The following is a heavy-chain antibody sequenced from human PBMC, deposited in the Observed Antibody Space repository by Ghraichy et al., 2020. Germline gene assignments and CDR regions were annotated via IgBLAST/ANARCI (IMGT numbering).Heavy chain of an antibody. J-gene: IGHJ6*02. CDR3: AKGIGVLYYDGMDV. CDR2: VSWDGGST. V-gene: IGHV3-43*01. CDR1: GFTFDDCT. Sequence: GGSLRLSCAASGFTFDDCTMHWVRQAPGKGLEWVSLVSWDGGSTFYAGSVKGRFTISRDNTGNSLYLQMNSLRSDDTALYFCAKGIGVLYYDGMDVWGQGTTVTVSS. D-gene: IGHD3-16*01.